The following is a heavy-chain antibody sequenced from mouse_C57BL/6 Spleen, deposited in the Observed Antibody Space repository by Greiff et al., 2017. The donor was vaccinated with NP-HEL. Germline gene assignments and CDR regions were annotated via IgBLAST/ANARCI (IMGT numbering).Heavy chain of an antibody. CDR3: AGYSNLYYAMDY. CDR2: IYPGDGDT. V-gene: IGHV1-82*01. CDR1: GYAFSSSW. Sequence: VQGVESGPELVKPGASVKISCKASGYAFSSSWMNWVKQRPGKGLEWIGRIYPGDGDTNYNGKFKGKATLTADKSSSTAYMQLSSLTSEDSAVYFCAGYSNLYYAMDYWGQGTSVTVSS. D-gene: IGHD2-5*01. J-gene: IGHJ4*01.